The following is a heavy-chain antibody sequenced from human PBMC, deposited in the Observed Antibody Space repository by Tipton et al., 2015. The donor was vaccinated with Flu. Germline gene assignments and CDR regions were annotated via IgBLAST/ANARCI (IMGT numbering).Heavy chain of an antibody. D-gene: IGHD3-3*01. Sequence: LRLSCTVSGGSISSYYWSWIRQPPGKGLEWIGYIYYSGSTNYNPSLKSRVTISVDTSKNQFSLKLSSVTAADTAVYYCARGYDFWSGYGGFDYWGQGTLVTVSS. CDR1: GGSISSYY. J-gene: IGHJ4*02. CDR3: ARGYDFWSGYGGFDY. CDR2: IYYSGST. V-gene: IGHV4-59*08.